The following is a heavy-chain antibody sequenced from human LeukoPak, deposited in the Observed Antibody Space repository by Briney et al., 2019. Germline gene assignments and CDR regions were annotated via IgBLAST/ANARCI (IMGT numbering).Heavy chain of an antibody. CDR1: GFTFSSYS. Sequence: KSGGSLRLSCAASGFTFSSYSMNWVRQAPGKGLEWVSSISSSSSYIYYADSVKGRFTISRDNAKNSLYLQMNSLRAEDTAVYYCARGPYHYYDSSGPDYWGQGTLVTVSS. CDR2: ISSSSSYI. CDR3: ARGPYHYYDSSGPDY. J-gene: IGHJ4*02. D-gene: IGHD3-22*01. V-gene: IGHV3-21*01.